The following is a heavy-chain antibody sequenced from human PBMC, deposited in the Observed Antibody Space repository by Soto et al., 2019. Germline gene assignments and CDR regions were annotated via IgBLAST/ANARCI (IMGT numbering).Heavy chain of an antibody. CDR3: AKAHGGIVATIEDYFDY. CDR1: GFTFDDYA. Sequence: EVQLVESGGGLVQPGRSLRLSCAASGFTFDDYAIHWVRQAPGKGLEWVSGISWNSGSIGYADSVKGRFTISRDNAKNSLYLQMNSLRAEDTALYYCAKAHGGIVATIEDYFDYWGQGTLVTVSS. J-gene: IGHJ4*02. V-gene: IGHV3-9*01. D-gene: IGHD5-12*01. CDR2: ISWNSGSI.